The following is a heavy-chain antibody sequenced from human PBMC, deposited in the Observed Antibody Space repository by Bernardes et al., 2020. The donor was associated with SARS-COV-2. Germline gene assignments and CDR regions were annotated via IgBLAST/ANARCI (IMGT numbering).Heavy chain of an antibody. CDR3: ATGLWYNWTYPFDY. CDR2: FDPAAGET. CDR1: LTALS. V-gene: IGHV1-24*01. J-gene: IGHJ4*02. D-gene: IGHD1-7*01. Sequence: LTALSIPRVRQAPRKGLAWLGGFDPAAGETIYAQKFQGRVTMTEDTSTDTAYMELSSLRSEDTAVYYCATGLWYNWTYPFDYPGQGTLLTPSS.